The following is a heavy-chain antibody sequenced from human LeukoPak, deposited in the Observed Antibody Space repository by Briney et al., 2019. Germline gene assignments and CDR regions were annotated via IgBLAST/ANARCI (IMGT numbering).Heavy chain of an antibody. D-gene: IGHD6-13*01. J-gene: IGHJ4*02. Sequence: ASETLSLTCTVSGGSISSHYWSWIRQPPGKGLEWIGYIYYSGSTNYNPSLKSRVTISVDTSKNQFSLKLSSVTAADTAVYYCARRGYSSYKFDYWGQGTLVTVSS. CDR1: GGSISSHY. V-gene: IGHV4-59*11. CDR2: IYYSGST. CDR3: ARRGYSSYKFDY.